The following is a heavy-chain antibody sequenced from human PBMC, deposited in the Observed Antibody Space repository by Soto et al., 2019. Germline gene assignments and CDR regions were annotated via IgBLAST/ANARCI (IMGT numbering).Heavy chain of an antibody. J-gene: IGHJ5*02. CDR2: IYHSGST. D-gene: IGHD1-1*01. V-gene: IGHV4-4*02. CDR3: ARDHGFTTTDNWFDP. CDR1: GGSISSSNW. Sequence: SETLSLTCAVSGGSISSSNWWSWVRQPPGKGLEWIGEIYHSGSTNYNPSLKSRVTISVDKSKNQFSLKLSSVAAADTAVYYCARDHGFTTTDNWFDPWGQGTLVTVSS.